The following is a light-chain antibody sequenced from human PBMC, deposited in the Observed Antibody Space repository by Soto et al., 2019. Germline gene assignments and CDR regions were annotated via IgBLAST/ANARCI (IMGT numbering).Light chain of an antibody. V-gene: IGLV2-14*01. CDR3: NSYTRFSTYV. Sequence: QSVLTQPASVSGSPGQSITISCTGASSDVGLYDFVSWYQHHPGKAPKLLIFEVSYRPSGVSSRFSGSKSGNTASLTISGLQAEDEADYYCNSYTRFSTYVFGTGTKSPS. CDR1: SSDVGLYDF. J-gene: IGLJ1*01. CDR2: EVS.